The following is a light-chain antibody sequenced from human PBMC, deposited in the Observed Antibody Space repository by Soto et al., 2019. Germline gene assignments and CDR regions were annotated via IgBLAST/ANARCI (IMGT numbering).Light chain of an antibody. CDR3: QQYNSYAWT. V-gene: IGKV1-5*03. CDR2: KAS. J-gene: IGKJ1*01. Sequence: DIQMTQSPSTLSASVGDRVTITCRASQSISSWLAWYQQKPGKAPKLLIYKASSLECGVPSRFSGSRSGTEITLTISSLQAIDFAAYYCQQYNSYAWTFGQGTKVEIK. CDR1: QSISSW.